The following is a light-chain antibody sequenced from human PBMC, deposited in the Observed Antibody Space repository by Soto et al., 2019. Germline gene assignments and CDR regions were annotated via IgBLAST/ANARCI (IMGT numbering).Light chain of an antibody. Sequence: IQLTQSPSSLSASVGDRVTITCRASQGITTYLAWYQQKPGRAPKLLISAASTLQSGVPSRFSDSGSGTDFTLTISSLQPEDFATYYCQQFNGYPLTFGGGTKVEIK. V-gene: IGKV1-9*01. CDR2: AAS. CDR3: QQFNGYPLT. CDR1: QGITTY. J-gene: IGKJ4*01.